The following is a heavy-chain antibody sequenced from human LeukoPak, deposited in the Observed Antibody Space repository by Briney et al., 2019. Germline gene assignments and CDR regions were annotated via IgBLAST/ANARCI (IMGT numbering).Heavy chain of an antibody. Sequence: SETLSLTCAVYGGSFSGYYWSWIRQPPGKGLEWIGEINHSGSTNYNPSLKSRVTISVDTSKNQFSLNLSSVTAADTAVYYCVKHRRGGPARLFEYWGQGTLVTVSS. CDR3: VKHRRGGPARLFEY. J-gene: IGHJ4*02. D-gene: IGHD2-2*01. CDR1: GGSFSGYY. V-gene: IGHV4-34*01. CDR2: INHSGST.